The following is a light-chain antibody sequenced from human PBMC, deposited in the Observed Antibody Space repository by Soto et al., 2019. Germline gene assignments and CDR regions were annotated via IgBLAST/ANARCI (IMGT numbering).Light chain of an antibody. CDR3: CSYAGSYPPVV. J-gene: IGLJ2*01. V-gene: IGLV2-11*01. CDR2: DVS. CDR1: SSDVGGYNY. Sequence: QSVLTQPRSVSGSPGQSVTISCTGTSSDVGGYNYVSWYQQHPGKAPKLMIYDVSKRPSGVPDRFSGSKSDNTASLTISGLQAEDEADYYCCSYAGSYPPVVFGGGTKVTVL.